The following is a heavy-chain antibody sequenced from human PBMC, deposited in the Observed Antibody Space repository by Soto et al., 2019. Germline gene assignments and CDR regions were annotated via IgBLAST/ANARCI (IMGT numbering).Heavy chain of an antibody. J-gene: IGHJ4*02. D-gene: IGHD1-7*01. CDR3: ARHDGLELLYFDY. Sequence: PSETLSLTCTVSGGSTSSSSYYWGWIRQPPGKGLEWIGSIYYSGSTYYNPSLKSRVTISVDTSKNQFSLKLSSVTAADTAVYYCARHDGLELLYFDYWGQGTLVTVSS. V-gene: IGHV4-39*01. CDR1: GGSTSSSSYY. CDR2: IYYSGST.